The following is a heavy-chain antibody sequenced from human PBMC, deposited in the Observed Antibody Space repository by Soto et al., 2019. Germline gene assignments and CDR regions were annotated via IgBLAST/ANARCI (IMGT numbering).Heavy chain of an antibody. D-gene: IGHD6-13*01. Sequence: PGESLKISFKGSGYSFTNYWIGWVRQMPGKGLEWMGLVQPGESHIRYSPSFQGQVAISADKSISTAYLQWSSLKASDTAMYYCARTSSTWYMDVWGRGTTVTVS. CDR2: VQPGESHI. V-gene: IGHV5-51*01. CDR3: ARTSSTWYMDV. J-gene: IGHJ6*02. CDR1: GYSFTNYW.